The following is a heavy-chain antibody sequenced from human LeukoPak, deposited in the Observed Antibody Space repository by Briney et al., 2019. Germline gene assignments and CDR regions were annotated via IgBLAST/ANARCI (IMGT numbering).Heavy chain of an antibody. CDR3: ARDTVAVDY. CDR1: GFTFSSYS. J-gene: IGHJ4*02. CDR2: ISGSSSI. D-gene: IGHD2-15*01. V-gene: IGHV3-48*04. Sequence: PGGSLRLSCAVSGFTFSSYSMNWVRQAPGKGLEWVSDISGSSSIHHSDSVKGRFTISRDNAKNSVYLQMNSLRAEDTAVYYCARDTVAVDYWGQGTLVTVSS.